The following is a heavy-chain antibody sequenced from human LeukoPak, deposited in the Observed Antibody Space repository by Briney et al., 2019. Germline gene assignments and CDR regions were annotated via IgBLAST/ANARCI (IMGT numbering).Heavy chain of an antibody. V-gene: IGHV4-39*01. CDR3: ARKAVADGGWFDP. J-gene: IGHJ5*02. Sequence: PSETLSLTCTVSGGSISSSSYYWGWIRQPPGKGLEWIGSIYYSGSTYYNPSLKSRVTVSVDTSKNQFSLKLSSVTAADTAVYYCARKAVADGGWFDPWGQGTLVTVSS. CDR2: IYYSGST. CDR1: GGSISSSSYY. D-gene: IGHD6-19*01.